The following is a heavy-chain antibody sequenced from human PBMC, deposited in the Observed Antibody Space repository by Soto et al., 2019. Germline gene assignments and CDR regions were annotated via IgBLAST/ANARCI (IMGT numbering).Heavy chain of an antibody. J-gene: IGHJ6*02. V-gene: IGHV3-30*18. CDR3: AKDSPVSGMDV. CDR1: GFTFSSYG. CDR2: ISYDGSNK. Sequence: QVRLVESGGGVVQPGRSLRLSCAASGFTFSSYGMHWVRQAPGKGLEWVAVISYDGSNKYYADSVKGRFTISRDNSKNTLYLQMNSLRAEDTAVYYCAKDSPVSGMDVWGQGTTVTVSS.